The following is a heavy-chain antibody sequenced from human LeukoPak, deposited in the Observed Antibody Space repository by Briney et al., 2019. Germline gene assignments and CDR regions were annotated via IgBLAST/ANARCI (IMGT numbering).Heavy chain of an antibody. CDR2: INPNSGGT. V-gene: IGHV1-2*02. J-gene: IGHJ4*02. D-gene: IGHD6-6*01. CDR3: ARESIAARFQDY. Sequence: ASVKVSCKASGYTFTGYYMHWVRQAPGQGLEWMGWINPNSGGTNYAQKFQGRVTMTRDTSISTAYMELSRLRSDDTAVYYCARESIAARFQDYWGQGTLVTVSS. CDR1: GYTFTGYY.